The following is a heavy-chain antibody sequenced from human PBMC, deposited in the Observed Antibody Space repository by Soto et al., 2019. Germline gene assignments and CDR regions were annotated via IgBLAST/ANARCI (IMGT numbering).Heavy chain of an antibody. Sequence: QVQLQESGPGLVKPSQTLSLTCTGSSASISGGGYYWSWIRQHPGKGLEWIGYIYDSGSTYYNPALSSRVTSSIDTSTNQFSLKLSSVTAADTAVYYCARMIVVVISRDWYFDIWGRGTLVTVSS. CDR1: SASISGGGYY. CDR3: ARMIVVVISRDWYFDI. D-gene: IGHD3-22*01. J-gene: IGHJ2*01. V-gene: IGHV4-31*03. CDR2: IYDSGST.